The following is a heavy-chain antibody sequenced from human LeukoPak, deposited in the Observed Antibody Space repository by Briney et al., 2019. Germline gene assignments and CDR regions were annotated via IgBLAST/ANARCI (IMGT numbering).Heavy chain of an antibody. J-gene: IGHJ4*02. Sequence: GGSLRLSCAASGFTFSSYAMHWVRQAPGKGLEYVSAISSNGGSAYYANSVKGRFTISRDNSKSTLYLQMGSLRAEDMAVYYCARGSLGYCSSTSCYALSYDYWGQGTLVTVSS. D-gene: IGHD2-2*01. CDR1: GFTFSSYA. V-gene: IGHV3-64*01. CDR2: ISSNGGSA. CDR3: ARGSLGYCSSTSCYALSYDY.